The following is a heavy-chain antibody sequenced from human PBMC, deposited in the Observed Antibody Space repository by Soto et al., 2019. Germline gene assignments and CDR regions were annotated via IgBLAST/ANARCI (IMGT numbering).Heavy chain of an antibody. CDR1: GFTFSSYA. Sequence: GSLRLSCAVSGFTFSSYAMSWVRQAPGKGLEWVSAISGSGGSTYYADSVKGRFTISRDNSKNTLYLQMNSLRAEDTAVYYCAKYKSYYYYYYMDVWGKGTTVTVSS. CDR2: ISGSGGST. CDR3: AKYKSYYYYYYMDV. J-gene: IGHJ6*03. V-gene: IGHV3-23*01. D-gene: IGHD1-20*01.